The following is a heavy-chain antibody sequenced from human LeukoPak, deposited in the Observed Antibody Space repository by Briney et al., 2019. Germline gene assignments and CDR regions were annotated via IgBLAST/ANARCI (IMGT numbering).Heavy chain of an antibody. CDR2: ISGRGAST. Sequence: GGSLRLSCAASGFTFSSYAVTWVRQAPGKGLEWVSGISGRGASTYYADSVKGRFTISRDNSKNTLYLQMNSLRAEDTAVYYCAKGAMIVVEGYAFDIWGQGTMVTVSS. J-gene: IGHJ3*02. CDR1: GFTFSSYA. V-gene: IGHV3-23*01. CDR3: AKGAMIVVEGYAFDI. D-gene: IGHD3-22*01.